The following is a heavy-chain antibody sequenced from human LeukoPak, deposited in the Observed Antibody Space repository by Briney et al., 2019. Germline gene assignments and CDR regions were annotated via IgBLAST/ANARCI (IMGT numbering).Heavy chain of an antibody. V-gene: IGHV3-23*01. CDR1: GFTFSSYA. D-gene: IGHD3-10*01. Sequence: GGSLRLSCAASGFTFSSYAMSWVRQAPGKGLQWVSAITGSSGSTYYADSVKGRFTISRDNSKNTLYQQMNSLRAEDTAVYYCAKDRSTITMASGSRGFDYWGQGTLVTVSS. J-gene: IGHJ4*02. CDR2: ITGSSGST. CDR3: AKDRSTITMASGSRGFDY.